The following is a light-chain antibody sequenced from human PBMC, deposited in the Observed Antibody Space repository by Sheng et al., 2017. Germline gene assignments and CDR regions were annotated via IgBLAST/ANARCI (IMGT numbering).Light chain of an antibody. CDR1: QRIINQ. V-gene: IGKV1-39*01. J-gene: IGKJ2*03. CDR3: QQTYSLPQS. CDR2: SAS. Sequence: DIQMTQSPSSLSASVGDRVIITCRASQRIINQLNWYEQKPGKAPRLLIYSASSLQSGVPSRFSGSGSGTDFILTIGSLQPEDFATYFCQQTYSLPQSFGQGTKVEI.